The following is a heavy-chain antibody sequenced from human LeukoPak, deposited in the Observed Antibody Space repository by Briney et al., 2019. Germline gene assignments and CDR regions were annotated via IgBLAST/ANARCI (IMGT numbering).Heavy chain of an antibody. J-gene: IGHJ4*02. Sequence: SETLSLTCTVSGGSISSGDYYWSWIRQPPGKGLEWIGYIYYSGSTYYNPSLKSRVTISVDTSKNQLSLRLTSVTAADTAVYYCARHVGYCSSTSCYPFDYWGQGTLVTVSS. V-gene: IGHV4-30-4*02. CDR1: GGSISSGDYY. D-gene: IGHD2-2*01. CDR2: IYYSGST. CDR3: ARHVGYCSSTSCYPFDY.